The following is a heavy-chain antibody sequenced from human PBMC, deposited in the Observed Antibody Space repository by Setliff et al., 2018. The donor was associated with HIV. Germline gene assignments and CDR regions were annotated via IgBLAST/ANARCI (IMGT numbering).Heavy chain of an antibody. CDR2: INWNGGST. CDR3: AGANYGDYGIGPDYYYYGMDV. Sequence: PGGSLRLSCAASGFTISDYDMSWVRQAQGKGLEWVYGINWNGGSTGDAYSVKGRFTISRDNAKNSLYLQMNSRRAEDTALYYCAGANYGDYGIGPDYYYYGMDVWGQGTTVTVSS. J-gene: IGHJ6*02. CDR1: GFTISDYD. V-gene: IGHV3-20*04. D-gene: IGHD4-17*01.